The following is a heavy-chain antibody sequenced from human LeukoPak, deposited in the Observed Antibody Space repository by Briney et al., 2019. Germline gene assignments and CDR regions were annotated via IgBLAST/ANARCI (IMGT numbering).Heavy chain of an antibody. CDR3: ANSPMVRGVTGWFDP. D-gene: IGHD3-10*01. V-gene: IGHV1-2*02. CDR2: INPNSGGT. Sequence: ASVKVSCKASGYTFTSYGISWVRQAPGQGLEWMGWINPNSGGTNYAQKFQGRVTMTRDTSISTAYMELSRLRSDDTAVYYCANSPMVRGVTGWFDPWGQGTLVTVSS. J-gene: IGHJ5*02. CDR1: GYTFTSYG.